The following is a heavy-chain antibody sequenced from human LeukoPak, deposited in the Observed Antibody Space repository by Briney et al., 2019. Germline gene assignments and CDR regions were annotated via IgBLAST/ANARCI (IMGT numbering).Heavy chain of an antibody. CDR2: ISASGGST. CDR1: GVTFSSYA. D-gene: IGHD1-26*01. Sequence: GRSLRLSCAASGVTFSSYAMSWVRQAPGKGLEWVSAISASGGSTYYADSVKGRFTISRDNSKNSLYLQMNSLRGEDTAVYCCPSGSADYWGQGTLVTVSS. J-gene: IGHJ4*02. CDR3: PSGSADY. V-gene: IGHV3-23*01.